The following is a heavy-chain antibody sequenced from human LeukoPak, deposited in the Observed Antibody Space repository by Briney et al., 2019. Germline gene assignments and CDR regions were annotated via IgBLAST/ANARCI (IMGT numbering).Heavy chain of an antibody. CDR3: ARTYGNTHRTAFDY. CDR1: GYSISGSNW. V-gene: IGHV4-28*05. Sequence: PSDTLSLACAVSGYSISGSNWWGSFRHPPGKGLVWIGYIYYSGSIYYNPSLKSRVTMSVDTSKNQFSLKLSSVTAVDTAVYYSARTYGNTHRTAFDYWGQGTLVTVSS. J-gene: IGHJ4*02. CDR2: IYYSGSI. D-gene: IGHD4-11*01.